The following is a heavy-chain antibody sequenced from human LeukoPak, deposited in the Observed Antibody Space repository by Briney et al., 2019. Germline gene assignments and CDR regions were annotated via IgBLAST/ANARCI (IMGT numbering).Heavy chain of an antibody. CDR2: INHSGST. CDR1: GGSFSGYY. J-gene: IGHJ4*02. V-gene: IGHV4-34*01. Sequence: SETLSLTCAVYGGSFSGYYWSWIRQPPGKGLEWIGEINHSGSTNYNPSLKSRVTISVDTSKNQFSLKLSSVTAADTAVYYCARSLRGYCSSTSCPNLDYWGQGTLVTVSS. CDR3: ARSLRGYCSSTSCPNLDY. D-gene: IGHD2-2*01.